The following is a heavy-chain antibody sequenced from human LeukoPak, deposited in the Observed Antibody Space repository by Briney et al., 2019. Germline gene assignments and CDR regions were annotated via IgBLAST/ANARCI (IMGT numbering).Heavy chain of an antibody. D-gene: IGHD3-10*01. V-gene: IGHV3-21*01. CDR2: ISSSSSYI. CDR1: GFTFSSYS. CDR3: ARDPAVWFGVLGGGDY. J-gene: IGHJ4*02. Sequence: PGGSLRLSCAASGFTFSSYSMNCVRQAPGKGLEWVSSISSSSSYIYYADSVKGRCTTSRDNAKNSLYLQMNSLRAEDTAVYYCARDPAVWFGVLGGGDYWGQGTLVTVSS.